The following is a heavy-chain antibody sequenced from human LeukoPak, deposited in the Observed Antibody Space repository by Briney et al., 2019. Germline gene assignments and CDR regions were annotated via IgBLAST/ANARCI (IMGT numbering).Heavy chain of an antibody. J-gene: IGHJ5*02. V-gene: IGHV3-21*01. Sequence: GGSLRLSCAVSGFNLNSYMLNWVRQAPGKGLEWVSSISSTGSYIYYADSVKGRFTISRDNPGNVVYLQMDSLRAEDTAVYYCTRVAQSGPTGWFDPWGQGTLVTVSS. D-gene: IGHD1-1*01. CDR3: TRVAQSGPTGWFDP. CDR1: GFNLNSYM. CDR2: ISSTGSYI.